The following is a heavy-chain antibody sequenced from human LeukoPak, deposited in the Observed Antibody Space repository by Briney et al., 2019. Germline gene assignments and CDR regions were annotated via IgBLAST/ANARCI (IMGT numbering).Heavy chain of an antibody. J-gene: IGHJ4*02. Sequence: ASVKVSCKAPGYTFTRYGISWVRQAPGQGLEWMGWINTYNGNTDYAQKLQGRVTMTTDTSTSTAYMELRGLTSDDTAVYYCARDHALWSNCFDYWGQGTLVTVPS. CDR1: GYTFTRYG. CDR2: INTYNGNT. CDR3: ARDHALWSNCFDY. V-gene: IGHV1-18*01. D-gene: IGHD2-21*01.